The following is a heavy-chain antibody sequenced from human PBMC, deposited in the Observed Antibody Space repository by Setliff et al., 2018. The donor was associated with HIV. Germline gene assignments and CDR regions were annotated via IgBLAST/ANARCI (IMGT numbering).Heavy chain of an antibody. V-gene: IGHV1-69*10. J-gene: IGHJ4*02. CDR3: ARASSVVSFDY. CDR1: GGTFSSYV. CDR2: IIPMYGVT. Sequence: SVKVPCKASGGTFSSYVISWVRQAPGQGPEWMGGIIPMYGVTKYSQKFQGRVTITRDTSASTAYMELSSLRSEDTAVYYCARASSVVSFDYWGQGTLVTVSS.